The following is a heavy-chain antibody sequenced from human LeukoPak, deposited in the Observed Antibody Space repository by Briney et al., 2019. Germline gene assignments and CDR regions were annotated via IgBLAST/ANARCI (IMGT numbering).Heavy chain of an antibody. D-gene: IGHD1-26*01. V-gene: IGHV3-7*01. CDR2: IKQDGSEK. Sequence: QSGGSLRLSCAASGFTFSSYWMGWVRQAPGKGREWVANIKQDGSEKYYVDSVKGRFTFSRDNAKNSLHLQMNSLRAEDTAVYYCARDPGGSYVFDYWGQGTLVTVSS. CDR1: GFTFSSYW. CDR3: ARDPGGSYVFDY. J-gene: IGHJ4*02.